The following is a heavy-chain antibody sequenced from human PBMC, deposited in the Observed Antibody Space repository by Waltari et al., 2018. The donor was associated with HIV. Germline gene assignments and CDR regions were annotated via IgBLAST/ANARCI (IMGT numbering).Heavy chain of an antibody. CDR2: INHSGST. D-gene: IGHD4-4*01. J-gene: IGHJ2*01. Sequence: LQQWGAGLLKPSETLSLTCAVYGGSFSGYYWSWIRQPPGKGLEWIGEINHSGSTNYNPSLKSRVTISVDTSKNQFSLKLSSVTAADTAVYYCARDYSNSNWYFDLWGRGTLVTVSS. CDR1: GGSFSGYY. CDR3: ARDYSNSNWYFDL. V-gene: IGHV4-34*01.